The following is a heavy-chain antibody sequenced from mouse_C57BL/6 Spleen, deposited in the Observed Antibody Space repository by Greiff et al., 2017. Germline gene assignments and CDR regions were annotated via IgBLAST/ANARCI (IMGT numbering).Heavy chain of an antibody. CDR1: GFTFSSYT. Sequence: EVHLVESGGGLVKPGGSLKLSCAASGFTFSSYTMSWVRQTPEKRLEWVATISGGGGNTYYPDSVKGRFTISRDNAKNTLYLQMSSLRSEDTALYYCASPVYYVNYREFAYWGQGTLVTVSA. CDR2: ISGGGGNT. V-gene: IGHV5-9*01. CDR3: ASPVYYVNYREFAY. J-gene: IGHJ3*01. D-gene: IGHD2-1*01.